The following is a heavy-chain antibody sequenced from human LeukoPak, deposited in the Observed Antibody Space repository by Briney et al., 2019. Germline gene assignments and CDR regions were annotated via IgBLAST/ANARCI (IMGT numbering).Heavy chain of an antibody. CDR2: INHSGST. CDR3: ARGPPWGYGP. V-gene: IGHV4-34*01. J-gene: IGHJ5*02. Sequence: PLETLSLTCAVYGGSFSGYYRSWIRQPPGKGLEWIGEINHSGSTNYNPSLKSRVTISVDTSKNQFSLKLSSVTAADTAVYYCARGPPWGYGPWGQGTLVTVSS. CDR1: GGSFSGYY. D-gene: IGHD5-12*01.